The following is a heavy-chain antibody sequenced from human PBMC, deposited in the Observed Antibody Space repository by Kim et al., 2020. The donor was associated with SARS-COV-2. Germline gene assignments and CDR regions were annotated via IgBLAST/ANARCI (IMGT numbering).Heavy chain of an antibody. J-gene: IGHJ6*02. D-gene: IGHD2-15*01. CDR1: GFTFSSYS. Sequence: GGSLRLSCAASGFTFSSYSMNWVRQAPGKGLEWVSSISSSSSYIYYADSVKGRFTISRDNAKNSLYLQMNSLRAEDTAVYYCARDHRYGSPLTGYCSGGSCYESYYYGMDVWGQGTTVTVSS. V-gene: IGHV3-21*01. CDR3: ARDHRYGSPLTGYCSGGSCYESYYYGMDV. CDR2: ISSSSSYI.